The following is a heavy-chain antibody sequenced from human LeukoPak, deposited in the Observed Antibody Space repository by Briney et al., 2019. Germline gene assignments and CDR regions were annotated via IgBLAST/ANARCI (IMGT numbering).Heavy chain of an antibody. CDR1: GGSISSSSYY. Sequence: KASETLSLTCTVSGGSISSSSYYWGWIRQPPGKGLEWIGSIYYSGSTYYNPSLKSRVTISVDTSKNQFSLKLSSVTAADTAVYYCARALPFSGYLSLDAFDIWGQGTMVTVSS. J-gene: IGHJ3*02. V-gene: IGHV4-39*07. D-gene: IGHD3-22*01. CDR2: IYYSGST. CDR3: ARALPFSGYLSLDAFDI.